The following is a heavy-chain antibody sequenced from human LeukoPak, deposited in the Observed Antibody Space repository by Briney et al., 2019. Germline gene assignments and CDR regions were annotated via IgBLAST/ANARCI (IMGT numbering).Heavy chain of an antibody. D-gene: IGHD3-16*02. V-gene: IGHV4-34*01. J-gene: IGHJ4*02. CDR3: TRLRHFGYVWGSYRENDY. Sequence: SETLSLTCAVYGGSFSGYYWSWIRQPPGKGLEWIGEINHSGSTNYNPSLKSRVTISVDTSKNQFSLKLSSVTAADTAVYYCTRLRHFGYVWGSYRENDYWGQGTLVTVSS. CDR1: GGSFSGYY. CDR2: INHSGST.